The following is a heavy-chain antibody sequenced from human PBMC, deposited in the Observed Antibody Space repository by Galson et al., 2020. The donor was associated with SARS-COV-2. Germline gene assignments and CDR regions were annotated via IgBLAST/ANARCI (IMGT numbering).Heavy chain of an antibody. Sequence: SETLSLTCAVYGGSFSGYYWSWIRQPPGKGLEWIGEINHSGSTNYNPSLKSRVTISVDTSKNQFSLKLSSVTAADTAVYYCAGNRCFWSGRYYYGMDGWGQGTTVTVSS. D-gene: IGHD3-3*01. J-gene: IGHJ6*02. CDR1: GGSFSGYY. V-gene: IGHV4-34*01. CDR3: AGNRCFWSGRYYYGMDG. CDR2: INHSGST.